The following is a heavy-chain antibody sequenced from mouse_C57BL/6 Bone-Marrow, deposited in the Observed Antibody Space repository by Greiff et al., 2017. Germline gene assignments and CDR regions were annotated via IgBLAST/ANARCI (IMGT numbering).Heavy chain of an antibody. J-gene: IGHJ3*01. D-gene: IGHD2-4*01. Sequence: QVQLKESGPELVTPGASVKISCKASGYSFTSYYIHWVKQRPGQGLEWIGWIYPGSGNTKYNEKFKGKATLTADTSSSTAYMQLSSLTSEDSAVYYCARSYYDYAFAYWGQGTLVTVSA. CDR3: ARSYYDYAFAY. CDR1: GYSFTSYY. V-gene: IGHV1-66*01. CDR2: IYPGSGNT.